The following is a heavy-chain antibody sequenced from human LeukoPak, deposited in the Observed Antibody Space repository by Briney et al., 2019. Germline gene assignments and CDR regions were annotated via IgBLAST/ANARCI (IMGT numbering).Heavy chain of an antibody. CDR2: IHHSGST. D-gene: IGHD1-20*01. Sequence: SETLSLTCSVSGYSIRRGYHWGWIRQPPGKGLEWIGTIHHSGSTYYNPSLKSRVTISVDTSKNQFSLKLTSVAAADTAVYYCARVNWINDYWGQGTLVTVSS. CDR3: ARVNWINDY. J-gene: IGHJ4*02. V-gene: IGHV4-38-2*02. CDR1: GYSIRRGYH.